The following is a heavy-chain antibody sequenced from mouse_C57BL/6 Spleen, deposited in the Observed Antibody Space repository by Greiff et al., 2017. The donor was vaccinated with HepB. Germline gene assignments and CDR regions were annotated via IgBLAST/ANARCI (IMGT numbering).Heavy chain of an antibody. D-gene: IGHD2-1*01. CDR1: GYTFTNYW. CDR3: ARDGDGKRAWFAY. Sequence: VQRVESGAELVRPGTSVKMSCKASGYTFTNYWIGWAKQRPGHGLEWIGDIYPGGGYTNYNEKFKGKATLTADKSSSTSYLQFSSLTSEDSAIYYCARDGDGKRAWFAYWGQGTLVTVSA. CDR2: IYPGGGYT. V-gene: IGHV1-63*01. J-gene: IGHJ3*01.